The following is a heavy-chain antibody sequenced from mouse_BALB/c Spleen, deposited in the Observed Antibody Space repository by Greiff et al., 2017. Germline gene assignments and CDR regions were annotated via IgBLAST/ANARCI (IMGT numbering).Heavy chain of an antibody. J-gene: IGHJ2*01. Sequence: VQLQQSGAELARPGASVTLSCKASGYTFTSYWMQWVKQRPGQGLEWIGAIYPGDGDTRYTQKFKGKATLTADKSSSTAYMQLSSCASEDSAVYYCARSDGYYYFDYWGQGTTLTVSS. D-gene: IGHD2-3*01. CDR2: IYPGDGDT. CDR1: GYTFTSYW. V-gene: IGHV1-87*01. CDR3: ARSDGYYYFDY.